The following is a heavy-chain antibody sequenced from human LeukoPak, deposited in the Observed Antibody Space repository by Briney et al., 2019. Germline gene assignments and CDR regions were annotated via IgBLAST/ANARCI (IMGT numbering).Heavy chain of an antibody. CDR3: VRDWGYDSSGYWQKYFDT. D-gene: IGHD3-22*01. V-gene: IGHV3-13*01. CDR2: IGTAGDT. Sequence: GGSLRLSCAASGFIFDTYDMHWVRQTPGKGLEWVSAIGTAGDTYYPDSVKGRFTISRDNAKNTVYLQMNSLRAEDTAVYYCVRDWGYDSSGYWQKYFDTWGQGTLVTVSS. CDR1: GFIFDTYD. J-gene: IGHJ4*02.